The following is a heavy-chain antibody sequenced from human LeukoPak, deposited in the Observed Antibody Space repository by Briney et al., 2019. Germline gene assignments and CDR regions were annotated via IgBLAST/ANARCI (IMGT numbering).Heavy chain of an antibody. CDR1: GGSISSYY. CDR3: ARTYCGGDCYYFDY. V-gene: IGHV4-4*07. Sequence: SETLSLTCTVSGGSISSYYWSWIRQPAGKGLERIGRIYTSGSTNYNPSLKSRVTMSVDTSKNQFSLKLSSVTAADTAVYYCARTYCGGDCYYFDYWGQGTLVTVSS. D-gene: IGHD2-21*02. J-gene: IGHJ4*02. CDR2: IYTSGST.